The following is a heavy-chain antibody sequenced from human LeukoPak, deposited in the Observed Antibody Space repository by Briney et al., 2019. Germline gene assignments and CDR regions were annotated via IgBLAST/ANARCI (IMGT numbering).Heavy chain of an antibody. D-gene: IGHD2-2*01. CDR2: IGGGGGST. CDR1: GFTFSRYA. J-gene: IGHJ4*02. V-gene: IGHV3-23*01. Sequence: PGGSLSLSCAASGFTFSRYAMSWARQARGKGRECVPAIGGGGGSTYYADCVKGRLTISRDKSKNTLYLQMTSLRAEDTGVYYCAKRTAASWLYFDYWGQGTLVTVSS. CDR3: AKRTAASWLYFDY.